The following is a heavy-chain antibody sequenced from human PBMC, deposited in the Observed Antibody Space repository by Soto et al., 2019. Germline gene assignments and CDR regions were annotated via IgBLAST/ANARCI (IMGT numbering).Heavy chain of an antibody. J-gene: IGHJ6*02. CDR2: ISPFNGNT. CDR3: ARGNMAPTGTGYSGMDV. D-gene: IGHD1-1*01. V-gene: IGHV1-18*01. CDR1: GYKFHTYG. Sequence: QVQLVQSGGEVRKPGASVKVSCKASGYKFHTYGINWVRQAPGQGLEWMGWISPFNGNTKDAQRVQGRVTMTTDTPTSTAYLELRSLRSDDTAVYYCARGNMAPTGTGYSGMDVWGQGTTVTVSS.